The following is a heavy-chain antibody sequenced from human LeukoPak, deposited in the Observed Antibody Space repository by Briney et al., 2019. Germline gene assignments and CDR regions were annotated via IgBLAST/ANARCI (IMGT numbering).Heavy chain of an antibody. D-gene: IGHD1-1*01. V-gene: IGHV3-23*01. Sequence: GGSLRLSCAVSGFAFGNEAMSWVRQSPARGLEWVASIIPGGGTTYYADYVKGRFTISRDNSKNSLFVQMNSLRAEDTAVYFCAKSRSGSANWALQIFDNWGQGTLVTVSS. CDR2: IIPGGGTT. CDR1: GFAFGNEA. CDR3: AKSRSGSANWALQIFDN. J-gene: IGHJ4*02.